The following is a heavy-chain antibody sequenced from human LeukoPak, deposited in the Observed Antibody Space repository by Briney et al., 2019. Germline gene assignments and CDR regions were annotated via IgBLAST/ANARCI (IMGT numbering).Heavy chain of an antibody. CDR2: IYTSGNT. Sequence: SETLSLTCIVSGGSISNYFWTWIRQPPGKGLEWIGYIYTSGNTNYNPSLESRVTMSVDTSKNQFSLRLNSVTAADTAVYYCTRGFLQIDYWGQGTLVTVSS. J-gene: IGHJ4*02. V-gene: IGHV4-4*09. CDR3: TRGFLQIDY. CDR1: GGSISNYF.